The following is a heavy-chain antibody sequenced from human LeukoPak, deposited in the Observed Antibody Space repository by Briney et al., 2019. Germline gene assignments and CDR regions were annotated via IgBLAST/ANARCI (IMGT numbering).Heavy chain of an antibody. D-gene: IGHD5-24*01. CDR2: IYYSGST. Sequence: SETLSLTCTVSGGPISSSSYYWGWIRQPPGKGLEWIGSIYYSGSTYYNPSLKSRVTVSVDTSKNQFSLKLSSVTAADTAVYYCARDRTVEAFDIWGQGTMVTVSS. CDR3: ARDRTVEAFDI. J-gene: IGHJ3*02. V-gene: IGHV4-39*02. CDR1: GGPISSSSYY.